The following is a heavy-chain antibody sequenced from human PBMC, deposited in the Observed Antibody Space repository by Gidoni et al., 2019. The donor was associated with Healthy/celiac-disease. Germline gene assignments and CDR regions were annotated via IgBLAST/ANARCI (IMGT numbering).Heavy chain of an antibody. D-gene: IGHD3-10*01. J-gene: IGHJ5*02. Sequence: QVQLQQWGAGLLKPSETLSLTCAVYGGSFSGYYGSWIRQPPGKGLEWIGEINHSGSTNYNPSLKSRFTISVDTSKNQFSLKLSSVTAADTAVYYCARGPMVRGVIKGRNWFDPWGQGTLVTVSS. CDR3: ARGPMVRGVIKGRNWFDP. V-gene: IGHV4-34*01. CDR1: GGSFSGYY. CDR2: INHSGST.